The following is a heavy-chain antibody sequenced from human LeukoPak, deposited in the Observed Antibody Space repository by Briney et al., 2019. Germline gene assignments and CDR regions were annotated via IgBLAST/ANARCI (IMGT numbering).Heavy chain of an antibody. J-gene: IGHJ4*02. D-gene: IGHD3-22*01. V-gene: IGHV1-69*13. CDR1: GGTFSSYA. Sequence: SVKVSCKASGGTFSSYAISWVRQAPGQGLEWMGGIIPIFGTANYAQKFQGRVTITADESTSTAYMELSSLRADDTAVYYCAKPYTSDYYGSVYYFGYWGQGTLVTVSS. CDR2: IIPIFGTA. CDR3: AKPYTSDYYGSVYYFGY.